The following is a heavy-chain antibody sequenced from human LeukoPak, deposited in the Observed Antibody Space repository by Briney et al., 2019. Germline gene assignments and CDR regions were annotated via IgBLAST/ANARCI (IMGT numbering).Heavy chain of an antibody. CDR2: ISSSSSTI. J-gene: IGHJ4*02. CDR1: GFTFSSYS. Sequence: PGGSLRLSCAASGFTFSSYSMNWVRQAPGKGLEWVSYISSSSSTIYYADSVKGRFTISRDNAKNSLYLQMNSLRAEDTAVYYCAKDYSSGWYGQSDYWGQGTLVTVSS. V-gene: IGHV3-48*01. CDR3: AKDYSSGWYGQSDY. D-gene: IGHD6-19*01.